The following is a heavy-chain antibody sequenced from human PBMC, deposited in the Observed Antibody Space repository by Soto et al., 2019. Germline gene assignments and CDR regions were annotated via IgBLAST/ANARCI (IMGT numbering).Heavy chain of an antibody. CDR2: ISYDGSNK. V-gene: IGHV3-30-3*01. Sequence: QVLLVESGGGVVQPGRSLRLSCAASGFIFSSYAMHWVRQAPGKGLEWVAVISYDGSNKYYADSVKGRFTISRDKSKNTPYLEMNRLRAEDTVVYYGARTGPLYGMDVWGQGTRVSVSS. D-gene: IGHD3-10*01. CDR3: ARTGPLYGMDV. CDR1: GFIFSSYA. J-gene: IGHJ6*02.